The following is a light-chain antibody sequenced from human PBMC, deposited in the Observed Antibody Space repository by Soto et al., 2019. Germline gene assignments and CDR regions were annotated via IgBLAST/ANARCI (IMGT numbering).Light chain of an antibody. CDR2: DVS. V-gene: IGLV2-14*01. Sequence: QSALTQPASVSGSPGQSITISCTGTSSDVGGYNYVSWYQQHPGKAPKLMIYDVSNRPSGVSNRFSGSKSGNTASLNISGLQAEDEADYYCSSYTSSRTHVVFGGGTQLTVL. CDR3: SSYTSSRTHVV. J-gene: IGLJ2*01. CDR1: SSDVGGYNY.